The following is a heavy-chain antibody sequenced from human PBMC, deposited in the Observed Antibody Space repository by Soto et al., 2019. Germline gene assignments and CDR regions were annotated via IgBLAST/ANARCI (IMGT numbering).Heavy chain of an antibody. CDR3: SFLSPPHLGYCSGGYCYFDY. V-gene: IGHV3-64*01. D-gene: IGHD2-15*01. Sequence: GGSLRLSCAASGFTLSSYAMHWVRQAPGKGLEYVSAISSNGGSTYYAHSVKGRFTISRDNSKNTLYLQMGSLRAEDMAVYYFSFLSPPHLGYCSGGYCYFDYWGQGTLVTGSS. CDR2: ISSNGGST. CDR1: GFTLSSYA. J-gene: IGHJ4*02.